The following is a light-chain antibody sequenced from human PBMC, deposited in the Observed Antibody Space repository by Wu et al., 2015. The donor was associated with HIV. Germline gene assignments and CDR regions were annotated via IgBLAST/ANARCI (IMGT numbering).Light chain of an antibody. CDR2: GVS. Sequence: DIVLTQSPGTLSLSPGERAILSCRASQSVRNNYLAWSQQKPGQAPRLLIYGVSSRATGIPARFSGSGSGTDFTLTITRLESEDFAVYYCQQYETSITFGQGTRLDI. V-gene: IGKV3-20*01. CDR1: QSVRNNY. CDR3: QQYETSIT. J-gene: IGKJ5*01.